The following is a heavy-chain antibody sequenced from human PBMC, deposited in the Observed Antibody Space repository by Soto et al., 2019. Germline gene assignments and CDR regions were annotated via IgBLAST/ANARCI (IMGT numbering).Heavy chain of an antibody. CDR3: ARGVNYDFWSGLIENDAFDI. CDR1: GGSISSYY. V-gene: IGHV4-59*01. D-gene: IGHD3-3*01. CDR2: IYYSGST. Sequence: SETLSLTCTVSGGSISSYYWSWIRQPPGKGLEWIGYIYYSGSTNYNPSLKSRVTISVDTSKNQFSLKLSSVTAADTAVYYCARGVNYDFWSGLIENDAFDIWGQGTMVTVS. J-gene: IGHJ3*02.